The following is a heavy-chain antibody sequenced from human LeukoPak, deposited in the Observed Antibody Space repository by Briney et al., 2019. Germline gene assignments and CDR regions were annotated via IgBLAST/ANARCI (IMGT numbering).Heavy chain of an antibody. Sequence: SETLSLTCTVSGGSTSSSGYYWGWIRQPPGKGLEWIGSIFYSEGPSYNPSLNSRVTISVDTSKNQFSLKLRSVTAADTAVYYCERHERSIGRYNYSYTMDVWGQGTTVTVSS. CDR2: IFYSEGP. D-gene: IGHD1-26*01. CDR3: ERHERSIGRYNYSYTMDV. CDR1: GGSTSSSGYY. V-gene: IGHV4-39*01. J-gene: IGHJ6*02.